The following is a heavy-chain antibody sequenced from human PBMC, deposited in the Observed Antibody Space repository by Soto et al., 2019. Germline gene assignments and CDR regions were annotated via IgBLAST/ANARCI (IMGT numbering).Heavy chain of an antibody. D-gene: IGHD3-22*01. Sequence: GASVKVSCKASGYTFTSYYMHWVRQAPGQGLEWMGIINPSGGSTSYAQKFQGRVTMTRDTSTSTVYMELSSLRSEDTAVYYFARDRYREYYDSSGSRCYWGQGTLVTVSS. CDR2: INPSGGST. CDR3: ARDRYREYYDSSGSRCY. J-gene: IGHJ4*02. CDR1: GYTFTSYY. V-gene: IGHV1-46*01.